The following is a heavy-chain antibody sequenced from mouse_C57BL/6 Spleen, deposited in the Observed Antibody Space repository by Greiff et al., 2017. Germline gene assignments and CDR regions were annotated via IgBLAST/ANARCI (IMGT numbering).Heavy chain of an antibody. J-gene: IGHJ2*01. CDR1: GFTFSDYY. CDR3: AREIYYGNYPYFDY. V-gene: IGHV5-16*01. D-gene: IGHD2-1*01. Sequence: EVMLVESEGGLVQPGSSMKLSCTASGFTFSDYYMAWVRQVPEKGLEWVANINYDGSSTYYLDSLKSRFIISRDNAKNILYLQMSSLKSEDTATYYCAREIYYGNYPYFDYWGQGTTLTVSS. CDR2: INYDGSST.